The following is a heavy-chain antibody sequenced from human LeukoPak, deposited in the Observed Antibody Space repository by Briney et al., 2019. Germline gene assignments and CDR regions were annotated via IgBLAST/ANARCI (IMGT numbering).Heavy chain of an antibody. CDR3: ARGVGLTQGGAFDF. CDR1: GGSFSGYY. V-gene: IGHV4-34*01. CDR2: ICHSGST. D-gene: IGHD3-16*01. Sequence: SETLSLTCAVYGGSFSGYYWSWIRQPPGKGLEWIGSICHSGSTHYKSSLKSRVTISVDTSKNQLSLKLTSVTAADTAVYYCARGVGLTQGGAFDFWGQGTLVTVSS. J-gene: IGHJ4*02.